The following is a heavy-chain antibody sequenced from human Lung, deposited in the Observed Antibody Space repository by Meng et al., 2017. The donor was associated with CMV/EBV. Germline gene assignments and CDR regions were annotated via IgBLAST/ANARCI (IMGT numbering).Heavy chain of an antibody. Sequence: SETLSLTCRVYGGSIIGYFWSWIRQPPGKGLEWIGEISHAGTTNYNPSLKSRVSLSLDMSKHQFSLNLSSLTAADTAVYYCSIVSSVSISSLWGQGTLVTVSS. CDR3: SIVSSVSISSL. D-gene: IGHD3-3*02. CDR2: ISHAGTT. CDR1: GGSIIGYF. V-gene: IGHV4-34*01. J-gene: IGHJ4*02.